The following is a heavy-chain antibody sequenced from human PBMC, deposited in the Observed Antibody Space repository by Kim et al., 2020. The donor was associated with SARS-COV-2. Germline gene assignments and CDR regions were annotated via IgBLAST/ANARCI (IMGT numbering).Heavy chain of an antibody. J-gene: IGHJ5*02. Sequence: ASVKVSCKASGYTFTSYGISWVRQAPGQGLEWMGWISAYNGNTNYAQKLQGRVTMTTDTSTSTAYMELRSLRSDDTAVYYCARDRGIIVVVPCCPDNWFDPWGQGTLVTVSS. CDR3: ARDRGIIVVVPCCPDNWFDP. CDR1: GYTFTSYG. D-gene: IGHD2-21*01. V-gene: IGHV1-18*01. CDR2: ISAYNGNT.